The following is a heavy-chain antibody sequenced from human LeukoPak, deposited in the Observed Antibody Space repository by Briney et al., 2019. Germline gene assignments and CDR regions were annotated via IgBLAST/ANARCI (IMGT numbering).Heavy chain of an antibody. J-gene: IGHJ6*03. V-gene: IGHV4-39*01. CDR2: IYYSGTT. D-gene: IGHD3-10*01. Sequence: SETLSLTCSVSGGSISSSHYYWGWIRQPPGKGLEWIGTIYYSGTTYYNPSLESRVTISEDTSKNQFSLTLRSVTAADTAVYYCARQISDYYYYYIDVWGKGTTVTVSS. CDR3: ARQISDYYYYYIDV. CDR1: GGSISSSHYY.